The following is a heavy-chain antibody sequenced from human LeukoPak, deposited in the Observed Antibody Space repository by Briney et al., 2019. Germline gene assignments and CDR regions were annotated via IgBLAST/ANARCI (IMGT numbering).Heavy chain of an antibody. CDR1: GFTFDDYA. CDR3: AKEPYFDL. V-gene: IGHV3-43D*03. Sequence: GGSLRLSCAASGFTFDDYAMHWVRQAPGKGLEWLSLVTWDGGYTYYADSVKGRFTISRDNSKNSLYLQMNSLRAEDTALYYCAKEPYFDLWGRGTLVTVSS. CDR2: VTWDGGYT. J-gene: IGHJ2*01.